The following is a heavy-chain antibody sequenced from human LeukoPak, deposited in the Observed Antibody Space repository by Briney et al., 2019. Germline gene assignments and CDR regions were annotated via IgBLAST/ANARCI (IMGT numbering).Heavy chain of an antibody. CDR1: GGSISTYY. D-gene: IGHD3-22*01. V-gene: IGHV4-59*01. CDR2: IYYTGST. J-gene: IGHJ5*02. Sequence: PSETLSPTCTVSGGSISTYYWSWIRQPPGKGLEWIGYIYYTGSTNYNPSLKSRVTISVDTSKNQFSPNLNSVTAADTAVCYCARASGGYYNNWFDPWGQGTLVTVSS. CDR3: ARASGGYYNNWFDP.